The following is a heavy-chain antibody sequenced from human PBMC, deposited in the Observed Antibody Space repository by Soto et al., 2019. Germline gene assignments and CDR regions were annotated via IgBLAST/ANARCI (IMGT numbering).Heavy chain of an antibody. Sequence: EVQLVESGGGLIQPGGSLRLSCAASGFTVSSSYMSWVRQAPGQGLEWVSIIYTGGATSYADSVKGRFTISRDDSKNTLFLQMDGLRVEDTDIYSCVRDSYGTACGQGPQVTVSS. CDR2: IYTGGAT. V-gene: IGHV3-53*01. D-gene: IGHD1-26*01. CDR1: GFTVSSSY. J-gene: IGHJ5*02. CDR3: VRDSYGTA.